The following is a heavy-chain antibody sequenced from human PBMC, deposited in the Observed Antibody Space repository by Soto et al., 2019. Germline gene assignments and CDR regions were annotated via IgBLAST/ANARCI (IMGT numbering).Heavy chain of an antibody. V-gene: IGHV3-7*01. J-gene: IGHJ6*03. Sequence: EVQLVGSGGGLVQPGGSLRLSCAASGFTFSSYWMSWVRQAPGKGLEWVANIKQDGSEKYYVDSVKGRFTISRDNAKNSLYLQMNSLRAEDTAVYCCARDNLLWIEGHYMDVWGKGTTVTVSS. CDR1: GFTFSSYW. D-gene: IGHD5-12*01. CDR3: ARDNLLWIEGHYMDV. CDR2: IKQDGSEK.